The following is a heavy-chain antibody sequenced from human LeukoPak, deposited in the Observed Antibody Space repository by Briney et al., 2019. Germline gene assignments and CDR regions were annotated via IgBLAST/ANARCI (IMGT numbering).Heavy chain of an antibody. CDR2: INAGNGNT. CDR3: ARGDGYSSLNWFDP. J-gene: IGHJ5*02. D-gene: IGHD5-18*01. CDR1: GYTFTSYA. Sequence: ASVKVSCKASGYTFTSYAMHWVRQAPGQRLEWMGWINAGNGNTKYSQKFQGRVTMTRNTSISTAYMELSSLRSEDTAVYYCARGDGYSSLNWFDPWGQGTLVTVSS. V-gene: IGHV1-3*01.